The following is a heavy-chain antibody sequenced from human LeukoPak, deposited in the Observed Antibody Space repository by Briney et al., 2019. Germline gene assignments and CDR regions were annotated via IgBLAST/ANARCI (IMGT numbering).Heavy chain of an antibody. J-gene: IGHJ3*02. V-gene: IGHV5-51*01. CDR3: TRPYESSGYDVNDAFDI. D-gene: IGHD3-22*01. CDR2: IYPGDSES. Sequence: GESPTISCKGSGYSFTTYWIGWLRPMGGKGVGWMGIIYPGDSESKYSPPFEGQVTISADKSMSTAYLQWSSLKASDTAMYYGTRPYESSGYDVNDAFDIWGQGTMVTVSS. CDR1: GYSFTTYW.